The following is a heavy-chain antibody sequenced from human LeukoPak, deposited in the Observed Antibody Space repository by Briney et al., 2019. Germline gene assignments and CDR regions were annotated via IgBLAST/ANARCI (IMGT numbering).Heavy chain of an antibody. J-gene: IGHJ4*02. D-gene: IGHD4-11*01. Sequence: SVKVSCKASGGTFSSYAISWVRQAPGQGLEWMGGIIPIFGTANYAQKFQGRVTITADKPTSTAYMELSSLRSEDTAVYYCARGGYDYSNAFGYFDYWGQGTLATVSS. CDR2: IIPIFGTA. CDR1: GGTFSSYA. CDR3: ARGGYDYSNAFGYFDY. V-gene: IGHV1-69*06.